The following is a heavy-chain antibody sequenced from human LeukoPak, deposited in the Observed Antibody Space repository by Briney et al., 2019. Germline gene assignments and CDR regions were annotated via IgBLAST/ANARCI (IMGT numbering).Heavy chain of an antibody. CDR3: AGAVTGYYLSHYYFPY. Sequence: SETLSLTCNGSDDSISSGDYYWSWIRQPPGKGPEWIGYIYYNGITYYNPSLKSRVALSVDQPKKQFSLKLSSVTAADTAVYYCAGAVTGYYLSHYYFPYWGRGTLVTVSS. V-gene: IGHV4-30-4*01. CDR1: DDSISSGDYY. J-gene: IGHJ4*02. D-gene: IGHD3-9*01. CDR2: IYYNGIT.